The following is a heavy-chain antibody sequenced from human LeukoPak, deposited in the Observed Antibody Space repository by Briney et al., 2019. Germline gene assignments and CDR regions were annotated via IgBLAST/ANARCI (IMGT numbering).Heavy chain of an antibody. V-gene: IGHV3-48*02. CDR2: ISGMSSTI. CDR3: AKDVRGSTPPYLDFDY. J-gene: IGHJ4*02. CDR1: GFTFRSYS. D-gene: IGHD2-2*01. Sequence: GGSLRLSCAASGFTFRSYSMNWVRQAPGKGLEWVSFISGMSSTIYYADSVKGRFTISRDNAKNSVYLQMNSLRDEDTAVYYCAKDVRGSTPPYLDFDYWGQGTLVTVSS.